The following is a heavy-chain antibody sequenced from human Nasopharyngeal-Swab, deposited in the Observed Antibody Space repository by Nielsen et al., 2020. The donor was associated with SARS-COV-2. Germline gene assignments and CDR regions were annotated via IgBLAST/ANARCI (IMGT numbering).Heavy chain of an antibody. Sequence: GESLKISCAASGFTFIKFYMSWVRQAAGKGLEWVANIKQDGSGSYYVDSVKGRFTISRDDANNSLYLQMNSLRAGDTGVYYCARGGSSFPFDYWGPGTLVTVSS. CDR2: IKQDGSGS. CDR3: ARGGSSFPFDY. CDR1: GFTFIKFY. D-gene: IGHD6-13*01. V-gene: IGHV3-7*01. J-gene: IGHJ4*02.